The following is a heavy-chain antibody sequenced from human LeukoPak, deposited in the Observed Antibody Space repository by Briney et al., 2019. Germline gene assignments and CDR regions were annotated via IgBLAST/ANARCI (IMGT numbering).Heavy chain of an antibody. CDR1: GFTFSNAW. J-gene: IGHJ4*02. V-gene: IGHV3-15*01. CDR3: TTGSGVVALEDY. CDR2: IKSKTDGGTT. D-gene: IGHD3-22*01. Sequence: GGSLRLSCAASGFTFSNAWMSWVRQAPGKGLEWVGRIKSKTDGGTTDYAAPVKGRFTISRDDSKNTLYLQMNSLKTEDTAVYYCTTGSGVVALEDYWGQGTLVTVSS.